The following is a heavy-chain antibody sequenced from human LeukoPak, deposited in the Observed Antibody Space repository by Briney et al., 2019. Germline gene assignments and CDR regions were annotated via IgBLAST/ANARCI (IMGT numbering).Heavy chain of an antibody. V-gene: IGHV3-43D*03. CDR2: ISWDGGST. CDR1: GFTFSSYS. Sequence: GGSLRLSCAASGFTFSSYSMHWVRQAPGKGLEWVSLISWDGGSTYYADSVKGRFTISRDNSKNSLYLQMNSLRAEDTALYYCAKDKHYYYYYMDVWGKGTTVTVSS. J-gene: IGHJ6*03. CDR3: AKDKHYYYYYMDV.